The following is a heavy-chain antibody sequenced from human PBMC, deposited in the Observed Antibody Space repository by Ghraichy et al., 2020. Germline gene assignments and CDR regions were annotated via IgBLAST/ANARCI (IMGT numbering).Heavy chain of an antibody. D-gene: IGHD3-22*01. V-gene: IGHV3-7*03. J-gene: IGHJ4*02. Sequence: GALRLSCAASGFILSNYWMSWVRQPPGRGLEWVATIKQDGSETYYVGSVKGRFTVSRDNAKNSLYLQMSSLSAEDTAVYYCARDYYYYSSGFFGRFDSWGQGALVTVSS. CDR2: IKQDGSET. CDR3: ARDYYYYSSGFFGRFDS. CDR1: GFILSNYW.